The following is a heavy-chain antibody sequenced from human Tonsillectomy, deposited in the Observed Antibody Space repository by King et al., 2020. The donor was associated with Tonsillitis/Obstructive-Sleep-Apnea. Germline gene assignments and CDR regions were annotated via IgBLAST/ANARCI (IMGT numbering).Heavy chain of an antibody. D-gene: IGHD1-26*01. CDR1: GGSISSSSYY. J-gene: IGHJ6*03. CDR2: IYYSGST. CDR3: ARQGRKSYYYMDV. Sequence: LQLQESGPGLVKPSETLSLTCTVSGGSISSSSYYWGWIRQPPGKGLEWIGSIYYSGSTYYNPSLKSRVTISVDTSKNQFSLKLSSVTAADTAVYYCARQGRKSYYYMDVWGKGTTVTVSS. V-gene: IGHV4-39*01.